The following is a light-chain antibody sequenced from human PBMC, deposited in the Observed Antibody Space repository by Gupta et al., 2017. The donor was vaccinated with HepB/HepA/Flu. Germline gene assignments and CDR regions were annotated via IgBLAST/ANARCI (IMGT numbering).Light chain of an antibody. V-gene: IGKV1-9*01. Sequence: DIQLTQSPSFLSASVGDRVTISCRASQGINNYLDWYQQKPGKAPKLLIYATFTLQSGVPSRFSGSRSGTEFTLTISSLQPEDFATYYCQQSEGNLVTFGQGTRLDIK. CDR2: ATF. CDR1: QGINNY. J-gene: IGKJ5*01. CDR3: QQSEGNLVT.